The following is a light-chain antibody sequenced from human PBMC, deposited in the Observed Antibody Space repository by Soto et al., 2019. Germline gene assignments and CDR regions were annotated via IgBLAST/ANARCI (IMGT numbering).Light chain of an antibody. CDR1: QSISNY. CDR3: LQDINYPWT. Sequence: IQMTQSPSSLSASVGDRVTITCRASQSISNYLNWYQQKPGRAPKLLIYGASSLQSGVPPRFSGSGSGTDFTLAISSLQPEDSATYYCLQDINYPWTFGQGTKVDIK. J-gene: IGKJ1*01. CDR2: GAS. V-gene: IGKV1-6*02.